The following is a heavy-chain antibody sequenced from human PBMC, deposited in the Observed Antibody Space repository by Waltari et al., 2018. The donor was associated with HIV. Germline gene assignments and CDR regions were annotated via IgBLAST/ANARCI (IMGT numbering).Heavy chain of an antibody. V-gene: IGHV3-30*04. CDR2: ISYGGRNK. CDR3: ARDGHFYDSRPLDY. J-gene: IGHJ4*02. D-gene: IGHD3-22*01. Sequence: QVQLLASGGGAVQPGGSLRLSCPAYGSTSSPFASRWVRQAPGKGLEWVALISYGGRNKVYADSVKGRFTISRDNSKNTLYLQMNSLRAEDTAVYYCARDGHFYDSRPLDYWGQGTLVTVSS. CDR1: GSTSSPFA.